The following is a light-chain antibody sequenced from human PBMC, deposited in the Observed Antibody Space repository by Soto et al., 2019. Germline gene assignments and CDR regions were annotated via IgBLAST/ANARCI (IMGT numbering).Light chain of an antibody. CDR1: SSNIGSNH. CDR2: RNN. Sequence: QSVLTQPPSASGTPGQRVTISCSGSSSNIGSNHVYWYQQLPGTAPKLLIYRNNQRPSGVPDRFSGSKSGTSASLAISGLRSEDEAEYYCAAWDGSLSGVVFGGGTKVTVL. CDR3: AAWDGSLSGVV. J-gene: IGLJ2*01. V-gene: IGLV1-47*01.